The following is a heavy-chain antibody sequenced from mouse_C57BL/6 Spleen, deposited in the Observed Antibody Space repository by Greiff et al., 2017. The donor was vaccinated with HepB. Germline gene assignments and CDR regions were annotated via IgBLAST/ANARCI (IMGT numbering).Heavy chain of an antibody. D-gene: IGHD5-1*01. V-gene: IGHV7-3*01. J-gene: IGHJ3*01. CDR3: ASGTFAWFAY. CDR2: IRNKANGYTT. Sequence: EVMLVESGGGLVQPGGSLSLSCAASGFTFTDYYMSWVRQPPGKALEWLGFIRNKANGYTTEYSASVKGRFTISRDNSQSILYLQMNALRAEDSATYYCASGTFAWFAYWGQGTLVTVSA. CDR1: GFTFTDYY.